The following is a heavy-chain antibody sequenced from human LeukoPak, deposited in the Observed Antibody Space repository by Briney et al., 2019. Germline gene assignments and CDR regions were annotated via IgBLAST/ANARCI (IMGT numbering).Heavy chain of an antibody. D-gene: IGHD4-17*01. J-gene: IGHJ6*02. CDR1: GFSFGNYA. CDR2: ISSSSSTI. V-gene: IGHV3-48*02. Sequence: GGSLRLSCVASGFSFGNYAMNWVRQAPGKGLEWVSYISSSSSTIYYTDSVKGRFTISRDNAKNSLYLQMNSLRDEDTAVYYCARPTYGDYGMDVWGQGTTVTVSS. CDR3: ARPTYGDYGMDV.